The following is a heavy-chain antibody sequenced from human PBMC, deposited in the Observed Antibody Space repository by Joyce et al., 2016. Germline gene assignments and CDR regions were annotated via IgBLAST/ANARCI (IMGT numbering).Heavy chain of an antibody. V-gene: IGHV1-69*04. D-gene: IGHD2/OR15-2a*01. CDR3: TRGRIEYSMTFNAYDI. Sequence: VQLVQSGAEVKKPGSSVKVSCKVSGGNFYDYTITWVRQAPGQGLEWMGRSIPIVGVANYARKFRGRVALTADKATATAYLELNSLRLDDTAMFFCTRGRIEYSMTFNAYDIWGQGTMVTVSS. CDR1: GGNFYDYT. J-gene: IGHJ3*02. CDR2: SIPIVGVA.